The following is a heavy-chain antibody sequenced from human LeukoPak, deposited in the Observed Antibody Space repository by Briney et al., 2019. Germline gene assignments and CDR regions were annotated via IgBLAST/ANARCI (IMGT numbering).Heavy chain of an antibody. CDR2: IHHSGST. Sequence: SETLSLTCVVSGYSVSSGYCWGWVRQPPGKGLELIATIHHSGSTYYSPSLKSRVTISVDTSKNQVSLKLSSVTAADTAVYYCARRGRDKARLGYYYYYMDVWGKGTTVTVSS. CDR3: ARRGRDKARLGYYYYYMDV. J-gene: IGHJ6*03. V-gene: IGHV4-38-2*01. D-gene: IGHD6-19*01. CDR1: GYSVSSGYC.